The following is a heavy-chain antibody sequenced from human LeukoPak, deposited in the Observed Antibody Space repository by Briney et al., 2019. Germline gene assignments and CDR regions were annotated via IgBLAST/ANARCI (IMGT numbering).Heavy chain of an antibody. CDR3: ARSANFYYMDV. J-gene: IGHJ6*03. CDR1: GGSVSSYY. CDR2: IYNSGST. Sequence: SETLSLTCTVSGGSVSSYYWSWIRQPAGKGLEWIGRIYNSGSTNYNPSLKSRVTMSEDSSKNQFSLKLSSVTAADTAVYYCARSANFYYMDVWGKGTTVTVSS. V-gene: IGHV4-4*07.